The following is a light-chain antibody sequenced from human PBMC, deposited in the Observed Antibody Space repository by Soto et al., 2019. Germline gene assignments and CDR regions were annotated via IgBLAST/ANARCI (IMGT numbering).Light chain of an antibody. CDR3: QKYNSAPHT. CDR1: QGISNY. Sequence: DIQMTQSPSSLSASVGDRVTITCRASQGISNYLAWYQQKPGKVPKLLIYLSSTLQSRVPSRFSGSGSGTDLNRTIRSLQPDDVATYYCQKYNSAPHTVDQGTKLEIK. J-gene: IGKJ2*01. CDR2: LSS. V-gene: IGKV1-27*01.